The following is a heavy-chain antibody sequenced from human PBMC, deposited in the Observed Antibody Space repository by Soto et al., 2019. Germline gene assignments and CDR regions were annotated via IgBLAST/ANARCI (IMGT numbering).Heavy chain of an antibody. D-gene: IGHD3-22*01. CDR2: TYYSSNWNT. CDR1: GVNLSRNSAA. V-gene: IGHV6-1*01. Sequence: SQTPSLTRAVSGVNLSRNSAAWNWIRQSPSRGLEWLGRTYYSSNWNTDYAVSVNSRITITPDTSKNQFSLQLNSVTPEDTGVYYCARDYYESGGYFDCWGQGNLVTVSS. CDR3: ARDYYESGGYFDC. J-gene: IGHJ4*02.